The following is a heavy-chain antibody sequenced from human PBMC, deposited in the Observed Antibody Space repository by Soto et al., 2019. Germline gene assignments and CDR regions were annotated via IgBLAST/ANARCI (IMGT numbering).Heavy chain of an antibody. Sequence: PSETLSLTCAVYGGSFSGYYWSWIRQPPGKGLEWIGEINHSGSTNYNPSLKSRVTISVDTSKNQFSLKLSSVTAADTAAYYCARGHGPWELLTRGAFDIWGQGTMVTVSS. CDR2: INHSGST. CDR3: ARGHGPWELLTRGAFDI. V-gene: IGHV4-34*01. D-gene: IGHD1-26*01. J-gene: IGHJ3*02. CDR1: GGSFSGYY.